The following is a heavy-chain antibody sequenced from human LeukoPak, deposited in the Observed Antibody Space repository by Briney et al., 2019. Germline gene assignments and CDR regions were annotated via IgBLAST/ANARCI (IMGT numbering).Heavy chain of an antibody. J-gene: IGHJ5*02. CDR1: GGSISSYY. CDR3: ARVGSSWGPSWFDP. CDR2: IYYSGST. Sequence: SETLSLTCTVSGGSISSYYWSWIRQPPGKGLEWIGYIYYSGSTNYNPSLKSRVTISVDTSKNQFSLKLSSVTAADTAVYYCARVGSSWGPSWFDPWGQGTLVTVSS. D-gene: IGHD6-13*01. V-gene: IGHV4-59*01.